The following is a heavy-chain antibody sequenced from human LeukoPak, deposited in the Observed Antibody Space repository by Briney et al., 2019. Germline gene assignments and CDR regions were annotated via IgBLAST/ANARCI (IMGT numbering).Heavy chain of an antibody. CDR2: IYYSGST. D-gene: IGHD6-13*01. CDR1: GGSISSSSYY. Sequence: SETLSLTCTVSGGSISSSSYYWGWIRQPPGKGLEWIGSIYYSGSTYYNPSLKSRVTISVDTSKNQFSLKLSSVTAADTAVYYCARHIGEQQLDACFDYWGQGTLVTVSS. J-gene: IGHJ4*02. V-gene: IGHV4-39*01. CDR3: ARHIGEQQLDACFDY.